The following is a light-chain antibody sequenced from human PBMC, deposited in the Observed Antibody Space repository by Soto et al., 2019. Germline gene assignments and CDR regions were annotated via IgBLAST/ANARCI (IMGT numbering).Light chain of an antibody. CDR2: GAS. J-gene: IGKJ5*01. V-gene: IGKV3-15*01. CDR1: QSVSSK. CDR3: QQYNNWPPIT. Sequence: EVVITQSPATLSVSPGERATVSCRSSQSVSSKLAWYQQKPGQAPRLLIYGASTRATGIPARFSGSGSGTEFTLTISSLQSEDFAVYYCQQYNNWPPITFGQGTRLEIK.